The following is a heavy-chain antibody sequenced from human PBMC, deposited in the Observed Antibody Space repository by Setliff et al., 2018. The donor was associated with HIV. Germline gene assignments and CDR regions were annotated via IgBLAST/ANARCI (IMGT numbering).Heavy chain of an antibody. D-gene: IGHD6-13*01. J-gene: IGHJ4*02. V-gene: IGHV4-34*01. CDR2: INHSGST. CDR1: GGSFSGYY. Sequence: PSETLSLTCAVYGGSFSGYYWSWIRQPPGKGLEWIGEINHSGSTNYNPSLKSRVTISVDTSKNQFSLKLSSVTAADTAVYYCARGYSSSWYIGVYWGQGTLVTVSS. CDR3: ARGYSSSWYIGVY.